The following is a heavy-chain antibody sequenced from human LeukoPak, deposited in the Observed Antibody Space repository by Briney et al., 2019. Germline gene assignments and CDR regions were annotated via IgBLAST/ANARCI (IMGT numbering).Heavy chain of an antibody. J-gene: IGHJ4*02. CDR1: GFTFSSYA. Sequence: GGSLRLSCAASGFTFSSYAMSWVRQAPGKGLEWVSAISGSGGSTYYADSVKGRFTISRDTSKNTLYLQMNSLRAEDTAVYYCAKGWFASSYAFDYWGQGTLVTVSS. CDR2: ISGSGGST. V-gene: IGHV3-23*01. D-gene: IGHD6-6*01. CDR3: AKGWFASSYAFDY.